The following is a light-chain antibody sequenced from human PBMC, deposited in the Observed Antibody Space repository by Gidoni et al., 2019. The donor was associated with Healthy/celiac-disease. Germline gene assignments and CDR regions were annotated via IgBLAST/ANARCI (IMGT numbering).Light chain of an antibody. Sequence: SYELTQPPSAPVPPGQTASITCSGDKLGDKYACWYQQKPGQSPVLVIYQDSKRPSGIPERFAGSNSGNTATLTISGTQAMDEADYYCQAWDSSTAVFGGGTKLTVL. J-gene: IGLJ2*01. V-gene: IGLV3-1*01. CDR2: QDS. CDR3: QAWDSSTAV. CDR1: KLGDKY.